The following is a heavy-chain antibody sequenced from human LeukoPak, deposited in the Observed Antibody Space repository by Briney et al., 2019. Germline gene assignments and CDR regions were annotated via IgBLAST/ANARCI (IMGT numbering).Heavy chain of an antibody. CDR2: ISGSGGST. V-gene: IGHV3-23*01. CDR3: AKVEYFDWPEAFDY. CDR1: GLIFSSYA. J-gene: IGHJ4*02. Sequence: GGSVRLSCAASGLIFSSYAMSWVRQAPGKGLKWVSAISGSGGSTYYADSVKGRFTISRDNSNNTLFVQMNSLRAEDTAVYYCAKVEYFDWPEAFDYWGQGTLVTVSS. D-gene: IGHD3-9*01.